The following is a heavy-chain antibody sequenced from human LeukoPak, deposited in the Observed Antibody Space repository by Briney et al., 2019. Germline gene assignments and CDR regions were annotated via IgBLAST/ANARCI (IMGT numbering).Heavy chain of an antibody. D-gene: IGHD6-13*01. CDR1: GYSISSSIYY. CDR3: ARRMGEGQQPVLSMDV. Sequence: KTSETLSLTCTVSGYSISSSIYYWGWIRQPPGKGLEWIGTLYYNGRTHYNPSLKSRVTISVDTSKNQFSLKLTSVTAADTAVYYCARRMGEGQQPVLSMDVWGKGATVTVSS. J-gene: IGHJ6*03. CDR2: LYYNGRT. V-gene: IGHV4-39*07.